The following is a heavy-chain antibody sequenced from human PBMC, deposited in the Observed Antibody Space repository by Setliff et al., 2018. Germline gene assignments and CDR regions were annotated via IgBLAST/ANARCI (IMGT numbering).Heavy chain of an antibody. CDR2: IFHSGST. CDR3: ARQPTGTYQWTFDS. CDR1: GYSISSGHF. Sequence: PSETLSLTCGVSGYSISSGHFWGWIRQPPGKGLEWLGNIFHSGSTYYNPTLNSRVTMSVDTSKNQFSLMLTSVTAADTAVYYCARQPTGTYQWTFDSWGQGTLVTVSS. D-gene: IGHD1-26*01. V-gene: IGHV4-38-2*01. J-gene: IGHJ4*02.